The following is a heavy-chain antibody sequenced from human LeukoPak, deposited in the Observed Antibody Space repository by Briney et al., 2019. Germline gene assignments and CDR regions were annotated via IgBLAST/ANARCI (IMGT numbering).Heavy chain of an antibody. J-gene: IGHJ4*02. CDR3: AKSSVNGYTGYVHPGVDY. D-gene: IGHD5-12*01. V-gene: IGHV3-23*01. CDR2: FSVSGGST. Sequence: GGSLRLSCAASGFTFSSYGMSWVRQAPGKGLEWVSAFSVSGGSTYYADSVKGRFTISRDNSKNTLYLQMNSLRAEDTAVYYCAKSSVNGYTGYVHPGVDYWGQGTLVTVSS. CDR1: GFTFSSYG.